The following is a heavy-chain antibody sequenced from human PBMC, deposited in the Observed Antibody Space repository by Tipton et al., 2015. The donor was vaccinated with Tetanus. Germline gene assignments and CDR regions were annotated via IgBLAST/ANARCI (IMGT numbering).Heavy chain of an antibody. J-gene: IGHJ6*02. CDR3: ARCGVYSSSSHASYGMDV. V-gene: IGHV3-53*01. Sequence: SLRLSCAASGFTVSSNYMSWVRQAPGKGPEWVSVIYSGGSTYYADSVKGRFTISRDNSKNTLYLQMNSLRAEDMAVYYCARCGVYSSSSHASYGMDVWGQGTTVTVSS. CDR2: IYSGGST. CDR1: GFTVSSNY. D-gene: IGHD6-13*01.